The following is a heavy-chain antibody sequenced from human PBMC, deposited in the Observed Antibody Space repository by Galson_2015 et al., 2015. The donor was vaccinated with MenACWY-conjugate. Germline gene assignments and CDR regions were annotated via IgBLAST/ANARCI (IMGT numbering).Heavy chain of an antibody. CDR1: GFTFSSYW. V-gene: IGHV3-7*03. Sequence: SLRLSCAASGFTFSSYWMSWVRQAPGKGLEWVANINDEGGSEKYYVDSVKGRSSISRDNSKNTLYLQMSRLRAEDTALYYCAKDVYMDVWGKGTTVSVSS. CDR3: AKDVYMDV. D-gene: IGHD2-15*01. CDR2: INDEGGSEK. J-gene: IGHJ6*03.